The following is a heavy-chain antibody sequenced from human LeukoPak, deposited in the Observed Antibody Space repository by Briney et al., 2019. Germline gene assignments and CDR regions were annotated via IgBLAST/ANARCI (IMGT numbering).Heavy chain of an antibody. D-gene: IGHD6-19*01. V-gene: IGHV4-39*01. Sequence: SETLSLTCTVSGGSISSSSYYWGWIRQPPGKGLEWIGSIYYSGSTYYNPSLKSRVTISVDTSKNQFSLKLSSVTAADTAVYYCASDREYSSGWYSSFDYWGQGTLVTVSS. CDR3: ASDREYSSGWYSSFDY. J-gene: IGHJ4*02. CDR2: IYYSGST. CDR1: GGSISSSSYY.